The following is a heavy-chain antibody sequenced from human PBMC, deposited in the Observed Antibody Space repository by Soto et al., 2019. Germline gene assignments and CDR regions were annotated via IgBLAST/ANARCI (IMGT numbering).Heavy chain of an antibody. D-gene: IGHD4-17*01. V-gene: IGHV4-59*01. CDR3: VRVGGYYGDYPNFDY. CDR1: GSSISPYY. CDR2: IYYSGST. Sequence: QVQLQESGPGLVKPSETLSLTCTVSGSSISPYYWSWIRQPPGKGLEWIGYIYYSGSTKYNPSLRSRVTISVATPNNQFSLRLRSVTAADTAVYYCVRVGGYYGDYPNFDYWGQGTLVTVSS. J-gene: IGHJ4*02.